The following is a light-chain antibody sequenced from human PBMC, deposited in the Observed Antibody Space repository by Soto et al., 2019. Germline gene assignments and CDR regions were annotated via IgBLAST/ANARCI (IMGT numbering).Light chain of an antibody. CDR2: LEGSGSH. Sequence: QSVLTQSSSASASLGSSVKLTCTLSSGHSSYIIAWHQQQPGKAPRYLMKLEGSGSHNKGSAVPDRFSGSSSGADRYLTISNLQFEDEADYYCETWDSNPRVFGGGTKLTVL. CDR3: ETWDSNPRV. V-gene: IGLV4-60*02. CDR1: SGHSSYI. J-gene: IGLJ3*02.